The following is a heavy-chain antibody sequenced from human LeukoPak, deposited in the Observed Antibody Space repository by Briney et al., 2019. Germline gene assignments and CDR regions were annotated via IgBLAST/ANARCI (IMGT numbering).Heavy chain of an antibody. J-gene: IGHJ4*02. D-gene: IGHD3-10*01. V-gene: IGHV4-39*07. CDR2: IYYSGST. CDR1: GGSISTSSYY. Sequence: SETLSLTCTVSGGSISTSSYYWGWIRQPPGKGLECIGNIYYSGSTYYNPSLKSRVTISVDTSKNQFSLKLSSVTAADTAVYYCARGSWPPGSSWYHFDYWGQGTLVTVSS. CDR3: ARGSWPPGSSWYHFDY.